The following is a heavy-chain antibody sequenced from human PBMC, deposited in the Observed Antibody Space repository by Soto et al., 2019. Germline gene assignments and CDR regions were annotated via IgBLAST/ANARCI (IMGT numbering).Heavy chain of an antibody. J-gene: IGHJ4*02. V-gene: IGHV3-7*05. CDR3: ARGTLRTCSGGSCYPYFGY. CDR2: IKQDGSEK. CDR1: GFTFSSYW. Sequence: EVQLVESGGGLVQPGGSLRLSCAASGFTFSSYWMSWVRQAPGKGLEWVANIKQDGSEKYYVDSVKGRFTISRDNAKNSLYLQMNSLRAEDTAVYYCARGTLRTCSGGSCYPYFGYWGQGTLVTVSS. D-gene: IGHD2-15*01.